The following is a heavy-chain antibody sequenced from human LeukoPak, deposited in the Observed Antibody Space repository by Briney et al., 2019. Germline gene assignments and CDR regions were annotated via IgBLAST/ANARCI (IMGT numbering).Heavy chain of an antibody. CDR1: GGSISSSSFY. D-gene: IGHD3-10*01. Sequence: SETLSLTCTVSGGSISSSSFYWGWIRQPPGKGLEWIGSIYYSGSTYYNPSLKSRVTISVDTSKNQFSLKLSSVTAADTAVYYCAKGFRLWFGEGYYFDYWGQGTLVTVSS. CDR2: IYYSGST. CDR3: AKGFRLWFGEGYYFDY. J-gene: IGHJ4*02. V-gene: IGHV4-39*07.